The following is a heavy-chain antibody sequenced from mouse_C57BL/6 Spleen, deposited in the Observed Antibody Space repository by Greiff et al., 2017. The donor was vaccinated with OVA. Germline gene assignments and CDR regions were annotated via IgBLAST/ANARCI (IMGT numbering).Heavy chain of an antibody. Sequence: EVKLMESGGGLVKPGGSLKLSCAASGFTFSSYAMSWVRQTPEKRLEWVATISDGGSYTYYPDNVKGRFTISRDNAKNNLYLQMSHLKSEDTAMYYCARDGDYDGEAWFAYWGQGTLVTVSA. CDR3: ARDGDYDGEAWFAY. CDR1: GFTFSSYA. D-gene: IGHD2-4*01. V-gene: IGHV5-4*01. J-gene: IGHJ3*01. CDR2: ISDGGSYT.